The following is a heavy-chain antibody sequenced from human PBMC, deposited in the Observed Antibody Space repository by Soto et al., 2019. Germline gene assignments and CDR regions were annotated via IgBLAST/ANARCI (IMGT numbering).Heavy chain of an antibody. D-gene: IGHD3-22*01. CDR1: GYTFISHA. CDR2: INAATGDT. V-gene: IGHV1-3*01. Sequence: GASVKVSCKASGYTFISHAIHWVRQAPGQRLEWIGWINAATGDTKYSQKFQGRVTITRDTSATTAFMDTASLRSEDTAVYFCARVRLDSSAYGYWGQGTLVTVSS. J-gene: IGHJ4*02. CDR3: ARVRLDSSAYGY.